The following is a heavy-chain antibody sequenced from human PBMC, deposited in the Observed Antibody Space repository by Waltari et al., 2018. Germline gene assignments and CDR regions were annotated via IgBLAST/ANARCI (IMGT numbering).Heavy chain of an antibody. J-gene: IGHJ6*02. CDR2: ISYDGSNK. Sequence: QVQLVESGGGVVQPGRSLRLSCAASGFTFSSYAMHWVRQAPGKGREWVAVISYDGSNKYYADSVKGRFTISRDNSKNTLYLQMNSLRAEDTAVYYCARGGYSGYDYAEGMDVWGQGTTVTVSS. CDR3: ARGGYSGYDYAEGMDV. V-gene: IGHV3-30-3*01. CDR1: GFTFSSYA. D-gene: IGHD5-12*01.